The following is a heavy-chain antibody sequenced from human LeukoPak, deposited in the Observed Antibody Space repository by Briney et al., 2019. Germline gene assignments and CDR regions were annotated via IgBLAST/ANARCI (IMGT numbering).Heavy chain of an antibody. J-gene: IGHJ4*02. D-gene: IGHD1-26*01. CDR1: GLTFSSYS. CDR3: ARDGRRFSVVDY. CDR2: ISSSSYI. V-gene: IGHV3-21*01. Sequence: GGSLRLSCAASGLTFSSYSMNWVRQAPGKGLEWVSSISSSSYIYYADSVKGRFTISRDNAKNSLYLQMNSLRAEDTAVYYCARDGRRFSVVDYWGQGTLVTVSS.